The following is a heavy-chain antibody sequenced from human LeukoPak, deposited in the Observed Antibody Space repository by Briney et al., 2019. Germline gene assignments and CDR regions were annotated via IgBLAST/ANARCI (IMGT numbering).Heavy chain of an antibody. CDR1: GFTFSSYA. V-gene: IGHV3-23*01. CDR2: ISGSGGST. J-gene: IGHJ4*02. CDR3: AKRGVNRGLDY. D-gene: IGHD1-14*01. Sequence: GGSLRLSCAASGFTFSSYAMSWVRQAPGKGLEGVSAISGSGGSTYYADSVKGRFTISRDNSKNTLYLQMNSLRAEGTAVYYCAKRGVNRGLDYWGQGTLVTVSS.